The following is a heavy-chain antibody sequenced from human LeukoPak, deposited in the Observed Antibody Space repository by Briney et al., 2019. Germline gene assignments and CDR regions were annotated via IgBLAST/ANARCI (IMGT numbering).Heavy chain of an antibody. CDR2: INPNSGGT. CDR1: GYTFTGYY. CDR3: AREFGSLWFGELKFDY. D-gene: IGHD3-10*01. J-gene: IGHJ4*02. V-gene: IGHV1-2*02. Sequence: ASVKVSCKASGYTFTGYYMHWVRQAPGQGLEWMGWINPNSGGTSYAQKFQGRVTMTRDTSISTAYMELSRLRSDDTAVYYCAREFGSLWFGELKFDYWGQGTLVTVSS.